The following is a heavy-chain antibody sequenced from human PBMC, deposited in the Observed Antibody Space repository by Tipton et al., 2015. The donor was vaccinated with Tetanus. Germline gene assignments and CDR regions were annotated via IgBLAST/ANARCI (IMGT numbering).Heavy chain of an antibody. CDR1: GTSVRSFY. Sequence: GLVKPSETLSLTCSVSGTSVRSFYWSWIRQPPGKGLEWIGSIYYSGNTYYNPALKSRVTISVDTSKNQFSLKLSSVTAADTAVYYCARQCVVPAAENDYGDNAFDSWGQGTLVTVSS. D-gene: IGHD2-2*01. V-gene: IGHV4-39*01. CDR2: IYYSGNT. CDR3: ARQCVVPAAENDYGDNAFDS. J-gene: IGHJ4*02.